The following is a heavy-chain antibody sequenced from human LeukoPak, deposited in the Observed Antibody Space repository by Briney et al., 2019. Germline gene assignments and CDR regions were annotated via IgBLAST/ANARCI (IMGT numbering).Heavy chain of an antibody. Sequence: GRSLRLSCAASGFTFNSYSMHWVRQAPGKGLEWVTAISDDETYKFYADSVKGRFTISRDNSKNMLYLQMNSLRVEDTANYCTRGMLRQPPDYWGQGMLVTVSS. CDR1: GFTFNSYS. D-gene: IGHD3-10*02. V-gene: IGHV3-30-3*01. CDR2: ISDDETYK. J-gene: IGHJ4*02. CDR3: TRGMLRQPPDY.